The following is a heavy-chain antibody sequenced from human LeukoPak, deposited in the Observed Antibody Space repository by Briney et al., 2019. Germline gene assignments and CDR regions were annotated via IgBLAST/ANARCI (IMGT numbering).Heavy chain of an antibody. V-gene: IGHV3-66*01. CDR3: ARDNFWSGYYKYGMDV. CDR2: IYSGGST. CDR1: GFTVSSNY. D-gene: IGHD3-3*01. J-gene: IGHJ6*02. Sequence: GGSLRLSCAASGFTVSSNYMSWVRQAPGKGLEWVSVIYSGGSTYYADSVKGRFTISRDNSKNTLYLQMNSLRAEDTAVYYCARDNFWSGYYKYGMDVWGQGTSVTVSS.